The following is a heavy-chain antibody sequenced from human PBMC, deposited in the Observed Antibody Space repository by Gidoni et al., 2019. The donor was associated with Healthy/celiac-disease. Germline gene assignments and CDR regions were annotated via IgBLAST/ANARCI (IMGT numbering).Heavy chain of an antibody. CDR3: ARQIPVRGLFWFDP. V-gene: IGHV4-39*01. D-gene: IGHD3-22*01. Sequence: QLQLQESGPGLVKPSETLSLTCTVSGGSISSSSYYWGWIRQPPGKGLEWIGSIYYSGSTYYNPSLKSRVTISVDTSKNQFSLKLSSVTAADTAVYYCARQIPVRGLFWFDPWGQGTLVTVSS. CDR2: IYYSGST. CDR1: GGSISSSSYY. J-gene: IGHJ5*02.